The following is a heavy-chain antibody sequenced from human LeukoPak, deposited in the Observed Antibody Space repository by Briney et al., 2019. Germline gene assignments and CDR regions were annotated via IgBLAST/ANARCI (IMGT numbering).Heavy chain of an antibody. D-gene: IGHD4-11*01. CDR1: GGSISGYY. J-gene: IGHJ5*02. Sequence: SETLSLTCTVSGGSISGYYWSWVRQPPGKGLEWIGYISYSGSTSYNPSLRSRVTISVDTSKNQFSLKLSSVTAADTAIHYCAKDPNEYSNYNWFDPWGQGTLVAV. V-gene: IGHV4-59*01. CDR3: AKDPNEYSNYNWFDP. CDR2: ISYSGST.